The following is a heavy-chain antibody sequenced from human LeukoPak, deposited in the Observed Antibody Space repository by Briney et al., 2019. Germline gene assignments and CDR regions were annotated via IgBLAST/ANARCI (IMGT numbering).Heavy chain of an antibody. Sequence: ASVTVSCKASGYTFTNNYLHWVRQAPGQGLEWMGMIYPRDGSTSYAQNFQGRVTVTRDASTTTVHMELRGLRSEDTAVYYCARDQEGFDYWGQGTVVTVSS. CDR1: GYTFTNNY. CDR3: ARDQEGFDY. J-gene: IGHJ4*02. CDR2: IYPRDGST. V-gene: IGHV1-46*01.